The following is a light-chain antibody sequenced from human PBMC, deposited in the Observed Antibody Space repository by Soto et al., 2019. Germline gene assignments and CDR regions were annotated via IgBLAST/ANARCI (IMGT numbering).Light chain of an antibody. CDR3: QQHNSSPWT. V-gene: IGKV1-5*01. CDR2: DAS. Sequence: DIQMTQSPSTLSASVGDRVTITCRASQSVSSWLAWFQQKPGKAPKLLLFDASTLESGVPSRFSGSGSGTEFTLNISSLQPDDFATYYCQQHNSSPWTFGQGTKGELK. J-gene: IGKJ1*01. CDR1: QSVSSW.